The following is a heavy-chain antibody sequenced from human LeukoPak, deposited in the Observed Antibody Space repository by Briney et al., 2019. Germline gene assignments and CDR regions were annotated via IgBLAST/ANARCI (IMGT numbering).Heavy chain of an antibody. CDR2: IYYSGST. Sequence: LETLSLTCTVSGGSISSYYWSWIRQPPGKGLEWIGYIYYSGSTNYNPSLKSRVTISVDTSKNQFSLKLSSVTAADTAVYYCARGLRGAVVVVAAPLYYYYMDVWGKGTTVTVSS. J-gene: IGHJ6*03. CDR3: ARGLRGAVVVVAAPLYYYYMDV. D-gene: IGHD2-15*01. CDR1: GGSISSYY. V-gene: IGHV4-59*01.